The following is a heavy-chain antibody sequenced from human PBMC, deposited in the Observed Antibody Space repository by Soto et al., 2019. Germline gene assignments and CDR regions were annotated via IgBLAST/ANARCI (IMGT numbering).Heavy chain of an antibody. D-gene: IGHD6-13*01. Sequence: SETLSLTCTVSGGSISSSSYYWGWIRQPPGKGLEWIGSIYYSGSTYYNPSLKSRVTISVDTSKNQFSLKLSSVTAADTAVYYCARRGAAGSVWGQGTLVTVSS. V-gene: IGHV4-39*01. CDR3: ARRGAAGSV. CDR1: GGSISSSSYY. CDR2: IYYSGST. J-gene: IGHJ4*02.